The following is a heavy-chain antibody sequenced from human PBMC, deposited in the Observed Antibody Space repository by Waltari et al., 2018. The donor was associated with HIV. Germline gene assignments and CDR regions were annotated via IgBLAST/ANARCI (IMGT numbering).Heavy chain of an antibody. Sequence: EVQLVESGGGLVQPGGSLRLSCAASGFTFSSSWMSWVRQAPGKGLVWVSRINSDGSSTSYADSVKGRFTISRDNAKNTLYLQMNSLRAEDTAVYYCARGPLRFLEWGTFDYWGQGTLVTVSS. CDR1: GFTFSSSW. J-gene: IGHJ4*02. V-gene: IGHV3-74*01. CDR2: INSDGSST. D-gene: IGHD3-3*01. CDR3: ARGPLRFLEWGTFDY.